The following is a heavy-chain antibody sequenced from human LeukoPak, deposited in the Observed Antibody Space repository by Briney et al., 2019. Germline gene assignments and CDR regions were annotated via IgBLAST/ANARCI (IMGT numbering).Heavy chain of an antibody. V-gene: IGHV1-2*02. CDR2: INPNSGGT. Sequence: GASVKVSCKASGYTFTGYYMHWVRQAPGQGLEWMGWINPNSGGTNYAQKFQGRVTMTRDTSISTAYMELSRLRSDDTAVYYCARTLSRSAGVVVVAATSYWGQGTLVTVSS. CDR3: ARTLSRSAGVVVVAATSY. D-gene: IGHD2-15*01. CDR1: GYTFTGYY. J-gene: IGHJ4*02.